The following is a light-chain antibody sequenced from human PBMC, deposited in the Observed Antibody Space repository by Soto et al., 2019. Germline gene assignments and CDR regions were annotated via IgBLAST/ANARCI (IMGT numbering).Light chain of an antibody. CDR2: DVS. Sequence: QSALTQPASVSGSPGQSITISCTGTSSDVGGYNYVSWYQQHPGKAPKLMIYDVSNRPSGVYKSISGSKSGNTASLTISGLQAEYEADYYGSSYTSCSTLVFGTGTKLTVL. V-gene: IGLV2-14*01. CDR3: SSYTSCSTLV. CDR1: SSDVGGYNY. J-gene: IGLJ1*01.